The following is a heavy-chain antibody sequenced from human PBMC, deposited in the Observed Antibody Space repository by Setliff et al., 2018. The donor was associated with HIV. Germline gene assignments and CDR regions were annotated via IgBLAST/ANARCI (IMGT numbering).Heavy chain of an antibody. CDR2: SNTGNGNT. CDR3: AKDGGEVY. Sequence: ASVKVSCKASGGTFSSYAVSWVRQAPGQGLEWMGRSNTGNGNTKYSQKFQGRVTITRDTSATTAYMELSSLRSEDTAVYYCAKDGGEVYWGQGTLVTVSS. CDR1: GGTFSSYA. D-gene: IGHD2-21*01. J-gene: IGHJ4*02. V-gene: IGHV1-3*04.